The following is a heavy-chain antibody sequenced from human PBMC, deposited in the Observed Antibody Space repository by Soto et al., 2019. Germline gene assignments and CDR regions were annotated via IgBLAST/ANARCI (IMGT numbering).Heavy chain of an antibody. CDR2: INHSGST. D-gene: IGHD6-13*01. CDR1: GGSFSVYY. Sequence: SESLSVTCAYYGGSFSVYYWNLIRQPPGKGLEWIGEINHSGSTNYNPSLKSRVTISVDTSKNQFSLKLSSVTAADTAVYYCARGGVAAAPHYWGQGTMVTVSP. CDR3: ARGGVAAAPHY. V-gene: IGHV4-34*01. J-gene: IGHJ4*02.